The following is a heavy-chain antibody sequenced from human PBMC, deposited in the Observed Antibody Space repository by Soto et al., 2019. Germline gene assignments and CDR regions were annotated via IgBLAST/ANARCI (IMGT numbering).Heavy chain of an antibody. CDR2: IYPGDSDT. Sequence: GDSLXISCKGSGYSFTSDWIGWVRQMPGKGLEWMGIIYPGDSDTRYSPSFQGQVTISADKSISTAYLQWSSLKASDTAMYYCARRKGFGDGRETWSYYFYGMDVWGQGTTVTVSS. V-gene: IGHV5-51*01. CDR3: ARRKGFGDGRETWSYYFYGMDV. D-gene: IGHD3-10*01. CDR1: GYSFTSDW. J-gene: IGHJ6*02.